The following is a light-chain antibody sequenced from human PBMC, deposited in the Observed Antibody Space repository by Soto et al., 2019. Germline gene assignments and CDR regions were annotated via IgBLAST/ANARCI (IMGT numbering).Light chain of an antibody. J-gene: IGKJ1*01. CDR3: QQYNSYQ. Sequence: DIQMTQSPSTLSASVGDRVTITCRASQSISSWLAWYQQKPGKAPKLLIYDASSLESGVPSRFSGSGSGTEFTLTISSLQPDDFATYYCQQYNSYQFGQGTTGDIK. CDR2: DAS. V-gene: IGKV1-5*01. CDR1: QSISSW.